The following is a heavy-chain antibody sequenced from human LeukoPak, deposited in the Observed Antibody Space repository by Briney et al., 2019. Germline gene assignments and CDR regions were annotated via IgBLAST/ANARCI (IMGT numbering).Heavy chain of an antibody. Sequence: PSETLSLTCTVSGGSISSYYWSWIRLPPGKGLEWIGYIYFSGSTNYNPSLKSRVTISVDTSKNQFSLKLSSVTAAGTAVYYCARHGYSSSFEYWGQGTLVTVSS. D-gene: IGHD6-13*01. CDR3: ARHGYSSSFEY. CDR1: GGSISSYY. J-gene: IGHJ4*02. V-gene: IGHV4-59*08. CDR2: IYFSGST.